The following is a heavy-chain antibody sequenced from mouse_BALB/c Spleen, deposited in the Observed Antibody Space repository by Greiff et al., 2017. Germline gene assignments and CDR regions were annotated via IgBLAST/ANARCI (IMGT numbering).Heavy chain of an antibody. D-gene: IGHD1-1*02. V-gene: IGHV1-9*01. Sequence: QVQLKESGAELMKPGASVKISCKATGYTFSSYWIEWVKQRPGHGLEWIGEILPGSGSTNYNEKFKGKATFTADTSSNTAYMQLSSLTSEDSAVYYCARRDYDWYFDVWGAGTTVTVSS. CDR2: ILPGSGST. CDR3: ARRDYDWYFDV. CDR1: GYTFSSYW. J-gene: IGHJ1*01.